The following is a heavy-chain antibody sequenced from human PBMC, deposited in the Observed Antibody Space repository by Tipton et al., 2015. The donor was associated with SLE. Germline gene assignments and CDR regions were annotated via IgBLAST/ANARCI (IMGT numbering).Heavy chain of an antibody. CDR3: AKGLQQWHTYYMDV. CDR2: IYSGGGT. D-gene: IGHD6-19*01. V-gene: IGHV3-23*03. CDR1: GFTFNDYA. J-gene: IGHJ6*03. Sequence: SLRLSCAASGFTFNDYAMSWVRQAPGKGLEWVSVIYSGGGTSYADSVMGRFTISRDNSKNTLYLQMNSLRGEDTAVYFCAKGLQQWHTYYMDVWGQGTTVTVSS.